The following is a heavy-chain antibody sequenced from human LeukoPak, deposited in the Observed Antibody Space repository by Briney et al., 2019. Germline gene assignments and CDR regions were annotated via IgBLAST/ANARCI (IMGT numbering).Heavy chain of an antibody. CDR3: ARGGALGLPYFDY. CDR2: IYYSGST. D-gene: IGHD3-16*01. Sequence: SETLSLTCTVSGGSISSGGYYWSWIRQHPGKGLEWIGYIYYSGSTYYNPSLKSRVTISVDTSKNQFSLKLSSVTAADTAVYYCARGGALGLPYFDYWGQGTLVTVSS. CDR1: GGSISSGGYY. V-gene: IGHV4-31*03. J-gene: IGHJ4*02.